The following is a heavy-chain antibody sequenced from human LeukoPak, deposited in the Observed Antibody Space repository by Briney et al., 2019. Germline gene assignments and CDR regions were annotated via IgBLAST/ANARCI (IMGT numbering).Heavy chain of an antibody. CDR2: ISGSGGST. Sequence: GGSLRLSCAASGFTFSSYSMNWVRQAPGKGLEWVSAISGSGGSTYYADSVKGRFTISRDNSKNTLYLQMNSLRAEDTAVYYCAKDVLVGATGNAFDIWGQGTMVTVSS. V-gene: IGHV3-23*01. D-gene: IGHD1-26*01. CDR1: GFTFSSYS. CDR3: AKDVLVGATGNAFDI. J-gene: IGHJ3*02.